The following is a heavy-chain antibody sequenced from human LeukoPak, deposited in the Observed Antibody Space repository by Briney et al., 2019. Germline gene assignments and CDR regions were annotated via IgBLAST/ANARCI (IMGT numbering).Heavy chain of an antibody. Sequence: GGSLRLTCAASGFTFSSYSMNWVRQAPGKGLEWVSYISSSSSTIYYADSVKDRFTISRDNAKNSLYLQMNSLRAEDTAVYYCARDRLAARRYAFDIWGQGTMVTVSS. CDR3: ARDRLAARRYAFDI. CDR2: ISSSSSTI. D-gene: IGHD4-17*01. CDR1: GFTFSSYS. V-gene: IGHV3-48*01. J-gene: IGHJ3*02.